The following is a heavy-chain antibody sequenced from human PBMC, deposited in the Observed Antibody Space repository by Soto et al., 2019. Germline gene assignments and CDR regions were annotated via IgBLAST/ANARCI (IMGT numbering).Heavy chain of an antibody. J-gene: IGHJ6*02. CDR2: ISAYNGNT. V-gene: IGHV1-18*01. CDR1: GYTFNSYG. Sequence: QVQLVQSGAEVKKPGASVKVSCKASGYTFNSYGISWVRQAPGQGLEWMGWISAYNGNTNYAQKLQGRVTMTTDTSXITAYMELRSLRSDDTAVYYCARDRSNYVAHYGMDVWGQGTTVTVSS. D-gene: IGHD4-4*01. CDR3: ARDRSNYVAHYGMDV.